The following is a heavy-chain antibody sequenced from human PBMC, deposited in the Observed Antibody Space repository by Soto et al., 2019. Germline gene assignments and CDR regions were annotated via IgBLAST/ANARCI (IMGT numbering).Heavy chain of an antibody. CDR1: GYTFTNSG. CDR3: ARGDIVVVPNWFDP. V-gene: IGHV1-18*01. J-gene: IGHJ5*02. Sequence: ASVKVSCKASGYTFTNSGISWVRQAPGQGLEWMGWISAYNGNTNYAQKLQGRVTMTTDTSTSTAYMELRSLRSDDTAVYYCARGDIVVVPNWFDPWGQGTLVTVSS. D-gene: IGHD2-2*01. CDR2: ISAYNGNT.